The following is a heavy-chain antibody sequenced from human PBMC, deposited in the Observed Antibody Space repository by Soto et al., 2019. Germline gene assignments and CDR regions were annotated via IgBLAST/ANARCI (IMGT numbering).Heavy chain of an antibody. CDR2: IYPGDSDT. Sequence: GESLKISCKGSGYSFTSYWIGWVRQMPGKGLEWMGIIYPGDSDTRYSPSFQGQVTISADKSISTAYLQWSSLKASDTAMYYCARQTIIDYDRYYYYYYGMDVWGQGTTVTVSS. V-gene: IGHV5-51*01. J-gene: IGHJ6*02. D-gene: IGHD3-10*02. CDR1: GYSFTSYW. CDR3: ARQTIIDYDRYYYYYYGMDV.